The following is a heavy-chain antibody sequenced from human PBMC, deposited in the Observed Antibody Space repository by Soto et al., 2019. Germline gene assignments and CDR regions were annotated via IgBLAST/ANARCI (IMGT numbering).Heavy chain of an antibody. CDR2: FDPEDGET. CDR1: GYTLTELS. CDR3: ATGVPDGDAFDI. J-gene: IGHJ3*02. Sequence: XSVKVSCKVSGYTLTELSMHWVRQAPGKGLEWMGGFDPEDGETIYAQKFQGRVTMTEDTSTDTAYMELSSLRSEDTAVYYCATGVPDGDAFDIWGQGTMVTVSS. V-gene: IGHV1-24*01. D-gene: IGHD1-1*01.